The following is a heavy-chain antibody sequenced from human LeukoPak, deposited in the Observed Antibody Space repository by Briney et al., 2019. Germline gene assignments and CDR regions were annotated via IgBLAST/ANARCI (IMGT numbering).Heavy chain of an antibody. CDR1: GGSISSSSYY. D-gene: IGHD3-3*01. Sequence: PSETLSLTCTVSGGSISSSSYYWGWIRQPPGKGLEWIGSIYYSGSTYYNPSLKSRVTISVDTSKNQFSLKLSSVTAADTAVYYCARHTQHLEWLGWFDPWGQGNLVTVSS. J-gene: IGHJ5*02. CDR2: IYYSGST. V-gene: IGHV4-39*01. CDR3: ARHTQHLEWLGWFDP.